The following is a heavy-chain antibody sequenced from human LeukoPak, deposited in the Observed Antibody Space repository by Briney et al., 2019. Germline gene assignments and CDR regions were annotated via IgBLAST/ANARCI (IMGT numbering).Heavy chain of an antibody. Sequence: ASVKVSCKASGYTFTSYGINWVRQAPGQGLEWRGWISADNGFTASAQNLQGRVTMTTDTSTNTAYMELRSLRSDDTAVYYCANLAGVVAGLDPWGQGTLVTVSS. J-gene: IGHJ5*02. D-gene: IGHD6-19*01. CDR3: ANLAGVVAGLDP. V-gene: IGHV1-18*01. CDR1: GYTFTSYG. CDR2: ISADNGFT.